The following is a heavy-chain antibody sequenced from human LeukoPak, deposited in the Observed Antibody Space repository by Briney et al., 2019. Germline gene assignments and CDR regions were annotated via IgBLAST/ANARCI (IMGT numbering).Heavy chain of an antibody. CDR3: ARDSCSGGSCYSDY. CDR2: ISSSGINI. V-gene: IGHV3-21*01. D-gene: IGHD2-15*01. CDR1: GFTFSSYT. J-gene: IGHJ4*02. Sequence: GGSLRLSCAASGFTFSSYTMNWVRQAPGRGLEWVSSISSSGINIYYADSVMGRFTISRDNAKNSLYLQTNSLRAEDTAVYYCARDSCSGGSCYSDYWGQGTLVTVSS.